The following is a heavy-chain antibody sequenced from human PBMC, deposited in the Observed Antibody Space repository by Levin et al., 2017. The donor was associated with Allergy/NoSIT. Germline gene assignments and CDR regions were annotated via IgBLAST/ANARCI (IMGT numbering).Heavy chain of an antibody. D-gene: IGHD3-9*01. V-gene: IGHV3-21*01. CDR2: ISSSSSYI. J-gene: IGHJ4*02. CDR3: ARLMTGYYNPDGHLEY. CDR1: GFTFSSYS. Sequence: AASVKVSCAASGFTFSSYSMIWVRQAPGKGLEWVSSISSSSSYIYYADSVKGRFTISRDNAKNSLYLQMNSLRAEDTAVYYCARLMTGYYNPDGHLEYWGQGTLVTVSS.